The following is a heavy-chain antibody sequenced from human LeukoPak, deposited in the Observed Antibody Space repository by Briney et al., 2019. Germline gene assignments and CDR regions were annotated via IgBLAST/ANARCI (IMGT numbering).Heavy chain of an antibody. CDR2: ISGSGGST. J-gene: IGHJ5*02. CDR1: GFTFSSYA. D-gene: IGHD6-19*01. CDR3: AKGPLPSQWLVGWFDP. V-gene: IGHV3-23*01. Sequence: GGSLRLSCAASGFTFSSYAMCWVRQAPGTGLEWVSAISGSGGSTYYADSVKGRFTISRDNAKNTRYLQMNSLIAEDTAVYYCAKGPLPSQWLVGWFDPWGQGTLVTVSS.